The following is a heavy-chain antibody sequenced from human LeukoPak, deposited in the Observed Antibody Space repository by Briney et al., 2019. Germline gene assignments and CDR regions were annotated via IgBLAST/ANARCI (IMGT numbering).Heavy chain of an antibody. V-gene: IGHV4-4*07. CDR1: GGSISSYY. D-gene: IGHD5-12*01. CDR2: IYTSGST. Sequence: SETLSLTCTVSGGSISSYYWSWIRQPAGKGLEWIGRIYTSGSTNYNPSLKSRVTMSVDTSNNRFSLKVTSVTAADTAVYYCARGTDMTPISGYYSFVYWGQGTLVSVSS. J-gene: IGHJ4*02. CDR3: ARGTDMTPISGYYSFVY.